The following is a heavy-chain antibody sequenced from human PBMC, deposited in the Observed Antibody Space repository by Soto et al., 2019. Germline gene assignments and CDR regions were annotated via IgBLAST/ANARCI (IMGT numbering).Heavy chain of an antibody. CDR2: IYNEFT. V-gene: IGHV3-66*01. D-gene: IGHD2-15*01. J-gene: IGHJ3*02. CDR1: GFSVTDIY. Sequence: EVQLVESGGGLVQPGGSLRLSCVASGFSVTDIYMNWVRQAPGKGLEWVSVIYNEFTDYADSVRGRFSISIDSSKNALYLQMNSLRAEDSAVYYCVREPRYCSGGSCSIMGDAFDIWGQGTKVTVSS. CDR3: VREPRYCSGGSCSIMGDAFDI.